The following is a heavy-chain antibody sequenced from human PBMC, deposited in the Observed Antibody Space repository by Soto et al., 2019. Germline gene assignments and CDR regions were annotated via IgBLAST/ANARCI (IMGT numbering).Heavy chain of an antibody. CDR3: ARDVDY. CDR1: GGSISSYY. Sequence: SETLSLTCTVSGGSISSYYWSWNRQPPGKGLEWIGYIYYSGSTNYNPSLKSRVTISVDTSKNQFSLKLSSVTAADTAVYYCARDVDYWGQGTLVTVSS. CDR2: IYYSGST. V-gene: IGHV4-59*01. J-gene: IGHJ4*02.